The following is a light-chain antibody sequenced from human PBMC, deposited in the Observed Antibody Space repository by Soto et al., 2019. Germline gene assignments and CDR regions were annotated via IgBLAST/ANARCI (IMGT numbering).Light chain of an antibody. CDR1: QSVSSNY. CDR3: QPYGNSPRT. V-gene: IGKV3-20*01. Sequence: DIVLTQSPGTLSLSPGERATLSCRASQSVSSNYLAWYQQKPGQAPRLLIYGASTRATGNPDRFSGSGSGTDFTLTISRLEPEDFAVYYCQPYGNSPRTFGQGTKLEIK. J-gene: IGKJ2*01. CDR2: GAS.